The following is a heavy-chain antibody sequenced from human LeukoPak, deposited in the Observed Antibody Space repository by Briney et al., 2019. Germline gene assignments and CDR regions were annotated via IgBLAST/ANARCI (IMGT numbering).Heavy chain of an antibody. Sequence: GGSLRLSCAASGFTFSSYSMNWVRQAPGKGLEWVSSISSSSSYIYYADSVKGRFTISRDNAKNSLYLQMNSLRAEDTAVYYCAKDPVPGYSSGWYNYFDYWGQGTLVTVSS. V-gene: IGHV3-21*01. CDR1: GFTFSSYS. CDR2: ISSSSSYI. J-gene: IGHJ4*02. D-gene: IGHD6-19*01. CDR3: AKDPVPGYSSGWYNYFDY.